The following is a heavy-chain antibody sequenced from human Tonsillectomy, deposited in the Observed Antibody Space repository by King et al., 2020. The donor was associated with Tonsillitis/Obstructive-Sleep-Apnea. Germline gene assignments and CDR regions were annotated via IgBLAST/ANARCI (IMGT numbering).Heavy chain of an antibody. D-gene: IGHD3-3*01. V-gene: IGHV1-18*01. Sequence: VQLVQSGAEVKKPGASVKVSCKASGYTFTSYGITWVRQAPGQGLEWVGWINNYNGNTYYAQKLQGRVIMTTDTSTSTAYMELRTLTSDDTAVYYCARGLQFLEGLGPREYMDVWGDGTTVTVSS. CDR1: GYTFTSYG. J-gene: IGHJ6*03. CDR2: INNYNGNT. CDR3: ARGLQFLEGLGPREYMDV.